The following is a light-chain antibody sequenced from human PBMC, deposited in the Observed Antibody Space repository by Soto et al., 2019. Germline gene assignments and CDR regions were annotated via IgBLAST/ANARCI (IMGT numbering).Light chain of an antibody. CDR2: QIS. CDR1: QSLVYSDGNTY. J-gene: IGKJ1*01. Sequence: IVLTQTPLSSPVTLGQPASISCRSSQSLVYSDGNTYLSWLQQRPGQSPRLLFYQISNRFSGVPDRFSGSGAGTDFTLKISRVEAEDVGVYSCVQFSHFPRTFGQGTKVEIK. V-gene: IGKV2-24*01. CDR3: VQFSHFPRT.